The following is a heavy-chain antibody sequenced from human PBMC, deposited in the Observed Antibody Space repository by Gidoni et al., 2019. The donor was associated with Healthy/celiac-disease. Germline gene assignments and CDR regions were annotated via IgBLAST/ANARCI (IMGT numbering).Heavy chain of an antibody. Sequence: EVQLVESGGGLVQPGGSLRLSCAASGFTFSSYWMSWVRQAPGKGLEWVANIKQDGSEKYYVDSVKGRFTISRDNAKNSLYLQMNSLRAEDTAVYYCARGGITMVRGAYYFDYWGQGTLVTVSS. CDR1: GFTFSSYW. J-gene: IGHJ4*02. CDR3: ARGGITMVRGAYYFDY. D-gene: IGHD3-10*01. V-gene: IGHV3-7*01. CDR2: IKQDGSEK.